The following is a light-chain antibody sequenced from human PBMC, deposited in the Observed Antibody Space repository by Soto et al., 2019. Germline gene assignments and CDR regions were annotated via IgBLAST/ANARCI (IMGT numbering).Light chain of an antibody. Sequence: EIVMTQSPATLSVSPGERATLSCRASQSVSSDLAWYQQKPGQAPRLLIFGASTRATDIPARFSGSGSGTEFNLTISSMQSEDFAVYYCQQYRTCPPALTFGGGTKVEIK. V-gene: IGKV3-15*01. CDR3: QQYRTCPPALT. J-gene: IGKJ4*01. CDR1: QSVSSD. CDR2: GAS.